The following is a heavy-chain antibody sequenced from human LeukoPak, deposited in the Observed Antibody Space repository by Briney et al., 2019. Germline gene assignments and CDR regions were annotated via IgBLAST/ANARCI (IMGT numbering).Heavy chain of an antibody. D-gene: IGHD3-3*01. J-gene: IGHJ4*02. CDR1: GGTFSSYA. CDR3: ARSPHFEFWSGSIQRVDY. V-gene: IGHV1-69*13. CDR2: IIPIFGTA. Sequence: ASVKVSCKASGGTFSSYAISWVRQAPGQGLEWMGGIIPIFGTANYAQKFQGRVTITADESTSTAYMELSSLRSEDTAVYYCARSPHFEFWSGSIQRVDYWGQGTLVTVSS.